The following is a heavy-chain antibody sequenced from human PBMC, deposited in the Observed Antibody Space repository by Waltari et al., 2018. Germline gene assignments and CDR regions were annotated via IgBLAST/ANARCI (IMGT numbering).Heavy chain of an antibody. D-gene: IGHD6-19*01. CDR1: GFTFSSYA. J-gene: IGHJ4*02. CDR3: AKDSSGWYFFVY. Sequence: EVQLLESGGGLVQPGGSLRLSCAASGFTFSSYAMSWVRQAPGKGLEWVSAIMVSGVSTYYADSVKGRFTISRDNSKNTLYLQMNSLRAEDTAVYYCAKDSSGWYFFVYWGQGTLVTVSS. CDR2: IMVSGVST. V-gene: IGHV3-23*01.